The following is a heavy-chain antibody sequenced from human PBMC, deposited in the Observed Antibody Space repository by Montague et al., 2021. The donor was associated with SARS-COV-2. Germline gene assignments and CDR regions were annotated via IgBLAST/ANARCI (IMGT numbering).Heavy chain of an antibody. CDR3: ASYIVVVTANSEGYDAFDI. CDR1: GGSISSSSYY. J-gene: IGHJ3*02. V-gene: IGHV4-30-4*08. D-gene: IGHD2-21*02. Sequence: TLSLTCTVSGGSISSSSYYWGWIRQPPGKGLGWIGYIYYSGSTYYXPSLKSRVTISVDTSKNQFSLKLSSVTAADTAVYYCASYIVVVTANSEGYDAFDIWGQGTMVTVSS. CDR2: IYYSGST.